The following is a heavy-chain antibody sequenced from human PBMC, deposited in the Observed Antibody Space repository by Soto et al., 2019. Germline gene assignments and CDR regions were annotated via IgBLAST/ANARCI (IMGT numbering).Heavy chain of an antibody. D-gene: IGHD6-6*01. CDR2: ISWNSGSI. Sequence: GGSLRLSCAASGFTFDDYAMHWVRQAPGKGLEWVSGISWNSGSIGHADSVNGRFTISRDNAKNSLYLQMNSLRAEDTALYYCAKAYSSSGGSFDYWGQGTLVTVSS. V-gene: IGHV3-9*01. CDR3: AKAYSSSGGSFDY. J-gene: IGHJ4*02. CDR1: GFTFDDYA.